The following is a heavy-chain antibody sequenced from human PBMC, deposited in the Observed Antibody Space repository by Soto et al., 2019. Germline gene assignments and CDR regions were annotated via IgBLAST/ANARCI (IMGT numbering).Heavy chain of an antibody. D-gene: IGHD6-6*01. V-gene: IGHV3-74*01. CDR1: GFTFSSYW. CDR3: ARASRGFIAARFYYYYMDV. Sequence: GGSLRLSYAASGFTFSSYWMHWVRQAPGKGLVWVSRINSDGSSTSYADSVKGRFTISRDNAKNTLYLQMNSLRAEDTAVYYCARASRGFIAARFYYYYMDVWGKGTTVTVSS. CDR2: INSDGSST. J-gene: IGHJ6*03.